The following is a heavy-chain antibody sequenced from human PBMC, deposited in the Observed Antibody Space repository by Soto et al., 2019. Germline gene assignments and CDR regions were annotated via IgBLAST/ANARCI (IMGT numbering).Heavy chain of an antibody. CDR2: IIPILGIA. J-gene: IGHJ4*02. CDR1: GGTFSSYT. Sequence: VKVSCKASGGTFSSYTISWGRQAPGQGLEWMGRIIPILGIANYAQKFQGRVTMTADKSTSTAYMELSSLRSDDTAVYYCARDVYKATVTTGAGSVFFDYWGQGTLVTVSS. D-gene: IGHD4-17*01. CDR3: ARDVYKATVTTGAGSVFFDY. V-gene: IGHV1-69*10.